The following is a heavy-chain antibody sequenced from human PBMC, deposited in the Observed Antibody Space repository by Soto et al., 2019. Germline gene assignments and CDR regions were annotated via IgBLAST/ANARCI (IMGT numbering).Heavy chain of an antibody. J-gene: IGHJ4*02. CDR1: GYTLTSFY. CDR2: IDPSAGST. CDR3: ARSPRPTRTTHYYFDS. D-gene: IGHD1-1*01. V-gene: IGHV1-46*01. Sequence: ASVKVSCKASGYTLTSFYMHWMRQAPGQGLEWMGVIDPSAGSTTYAQKFKGRVRMTRDTFTSTVFMELSSLRSEDTAVYYCARSPRPTRTTHYYFDSWGQRTLVTVSS.